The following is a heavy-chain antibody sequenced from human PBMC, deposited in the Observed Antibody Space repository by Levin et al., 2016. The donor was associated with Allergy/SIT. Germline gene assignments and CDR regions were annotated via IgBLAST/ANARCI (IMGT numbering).Heavy chain of an antibody. D-gene: IGHD5-24*01. CDR3: AEGDRRWLHKGEV. Sequence: SVKVSCKASGGTFSSYAISWVRQAPGQGLEWMGGIIPIFGTANYAQKFQGRVTITADKSTSTAYMELSSLRSEDTAVYYCAEGDRRWLHKGEVWGQGDNGHRLL. J-gene: IGHJ3*01. CDR1: GGTFSSYA. V-gene: IGHV1-69*06. CDR2: IIPIFGTA.